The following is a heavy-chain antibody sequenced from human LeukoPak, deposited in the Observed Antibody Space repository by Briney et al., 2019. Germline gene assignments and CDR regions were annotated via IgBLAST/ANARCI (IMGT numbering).Heavy chain of an antibody. D-gene: IGHD6-13*01. Sequence: GSLRLSCAASGFAFSDSAMTWVRQPPGKGLEWIGEINHSGSTNYNPSLKSRVTISVDTSKNQFSLKLSSVTAADTAVYYCARVKGYSSSWYVWSYFDYWGQGTLVTVSS. J-gene: IGHJ4*02. V-gene: IGHV4-34*01. CDR2: INHSGST. CDR1: GFAFSDSA. CDR3: ARVKGYSSSWYVWSYFDY.